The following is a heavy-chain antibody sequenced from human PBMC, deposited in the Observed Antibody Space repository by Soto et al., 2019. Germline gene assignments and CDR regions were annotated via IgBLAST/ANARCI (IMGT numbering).Heavy chain of an antibody. J-gene: IGHJ6*02. CDR1: GGSISGSRYY. D-gene: IGHD2-2*01. CDR2: IYYSGST. V-gene: IGHV4-39*01. Sequence: SETLSLTCSVYGGSISGSRYYWVWIRQPPGKGLEWIGSIYYSGSTYNNPSLKSRVTISVDTSKNQFSLKLNSVTAADTAVYYCARRGGRYCTSTSCYPYGMDVWGQGTTVTVSS. CDR3: ARRGGRYCTSTSCYPYGMDV.